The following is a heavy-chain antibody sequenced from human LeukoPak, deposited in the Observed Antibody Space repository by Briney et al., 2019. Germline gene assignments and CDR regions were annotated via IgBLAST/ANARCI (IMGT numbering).Heavy chain of an antibody. D-gene: IGHD3-10*01. CDR3: ARHLKVEAGSGSPYYYYMDV. Sequence: SETLSLTCAVYGGSFSGYYWSWIRQPPGKGLEWIGEIKRSGSINYNPSLKSRVTISVDTSKNQFSLKLSSVTAADTAVYYCARHLKVEAGSGSPYYYYMDVWGKGTTVTISS. J-gene: IGHJ6*03. CDR2: IKRSGSI. V-gene: IGHV4-34*01. CDR1: GGSFSGYY.